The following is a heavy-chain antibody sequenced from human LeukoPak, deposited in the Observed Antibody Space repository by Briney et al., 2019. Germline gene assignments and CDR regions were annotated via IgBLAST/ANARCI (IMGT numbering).Heavy chain of an antibody. D-gene: IGHD3-22*01. J-gene: IGHJ4*02. CDR2: IYYSGST. CDR1: GGSVSSGSYD. Sequence: SETLSLTCTVSGGSVSSGSYDWSWIRQPPGKGLEWIGYIYYSGSTNYNPSLKSRVTISVDTSKNQFSLKLSSVTAADTAVYYCARVIGGGYFDYWGQGTLVTVSS. V-gene: IGHV4-61*01. CDR3: ARVIGGGYFDY.